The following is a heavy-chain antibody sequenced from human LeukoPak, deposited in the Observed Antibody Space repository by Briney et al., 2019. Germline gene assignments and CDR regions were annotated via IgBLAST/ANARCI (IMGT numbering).Heavy chain of an antibody. V-gene: IGHV3-64*01. D-gene: IGHD2-15*01. CDR3: ARVSVVAATLDY. CDR2: ISSNGGST. CDR1: GFTFSSYA. Sequence: GRSLRLSCAASGFTFSSYAMHWVRQAPGKGLEYVSAISSNGGSTYYANSVKGRFTISRDNSKNTLYLQMGGLRAEDMAVYYCARVSVVAATLDYWGQGTLVTVSS. J-gene: IGHJ4*02.